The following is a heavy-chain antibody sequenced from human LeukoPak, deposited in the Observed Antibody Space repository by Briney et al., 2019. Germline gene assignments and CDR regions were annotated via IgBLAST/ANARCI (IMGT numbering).Heavy chain of an antibody. V-gene: IGHV3-30-3*01. J-gene: IGHJ3*02. CDR1: GFTFSSYA. D-gene: IGHD5-24*01. CDR3: ARGSRERWLQLGNAFDI. CDR2: ISYDGSNK. Sequence: GGSLRLSCAASGFTFSSYAMHWVRQAPGKGLEWVAVISYDGSNKYYADSVKGRFTISRDNSKNTLYLQMNSLRAEDTAVYYCARGSRERWLQLGNAFDIWGQGTMVTVSS.